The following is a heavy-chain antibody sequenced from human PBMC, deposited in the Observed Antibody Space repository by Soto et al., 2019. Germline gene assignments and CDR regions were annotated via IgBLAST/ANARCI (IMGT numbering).Heavy chain of an antibody. D-gene: IGHD2-15*01. V-gene: IGHV4-59*01. CDR1: GCSISSYY. CDR2: IYYSGST. Sequence: PSETLSLTCPVSGCSISSYYWSWIRQPPGKGLEWIGYIYYSGSTNYNPSLKSRVTISVDTSKNQFSLKLSSVTAADTAVYYCARVRGGSGKSNWFDPWGQGTLVTVSS. J-gene: IGHJ5*02. CDR3: ARVRGGSGKSNWFDP.